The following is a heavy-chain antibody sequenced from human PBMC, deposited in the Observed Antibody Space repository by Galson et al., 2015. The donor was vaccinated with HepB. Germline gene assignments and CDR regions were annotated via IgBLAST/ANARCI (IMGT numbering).Heavy chain of an antibody. V-gene: IGHV5-51*01. CDR3: ARHLAAAGNDAFDI. CDR2: IYPGDSDT. Sequence: QSGAEVKKPGESLKISCKGSGYSFTSYWIGWVRQMPGKGLELGIIYPGDSDTRYSPSFQGQVTISADKSISTAYLQWSSLKASDTAMYYCARHLAAAGNDAFDIWGQGTMVTVSS. CDR1: GYSFTSYW. J-gene: IGHJ3*02. D-gene: IGHD6-13*01.